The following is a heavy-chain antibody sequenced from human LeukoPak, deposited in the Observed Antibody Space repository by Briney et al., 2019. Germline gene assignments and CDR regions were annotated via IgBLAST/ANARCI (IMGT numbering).Heavy chain of an antibody. CDR2: INQDGSEK. CDR3: ARVKREIVGATDN. J-gene: IGHJ4*02. D-gene: IGHD1-26*01. Sequence: GGSLRLSCAGSGFTFSNYWMSWVRQAPGKGLEWVANINQDGSEKYYVDSVKGRFTISRDNAKNSLYLQMNSLRAEDTAVYYCARVKREIVGATDNWGQGTLVTVSS. CDR1: GFTFSNYW. V-gene: IGHV3-7*05.